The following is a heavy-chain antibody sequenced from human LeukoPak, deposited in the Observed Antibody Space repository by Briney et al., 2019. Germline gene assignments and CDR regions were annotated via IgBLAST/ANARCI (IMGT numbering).Heavy chain of an antibody. V-gene: IGHV3-48*03. Sequence: PGGSLRLSCAASGFTFSSYEINWVRQAPGKGLEWVSYISSSGGTIYYADSVKGRFTISRDNAKNSLYLQMNSLRAEDTAVYYCARKQVDSVAMEYYFDYWGQGTLVTASS. CDR2: ISSSGGTI. D-gene: IGHD5-12*01. CDR1: GFTFSSYE. J-gene: IGHJ4*02. CDR3: ARKQVDSVAMEYYFDY.